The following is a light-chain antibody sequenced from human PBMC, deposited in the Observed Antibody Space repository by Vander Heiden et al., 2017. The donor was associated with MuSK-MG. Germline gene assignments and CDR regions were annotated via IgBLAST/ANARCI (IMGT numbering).Light chain of an antibody. CDR2: QDR. V-gene: IGLV3-1*01. CDR1: KLGENF. Sequence: SYELTQPPSVSVSPGQTASSTCSGDKLGENFAFWYQQKPGQSPVLVIYQDRKRPAGIPERFSGSSSGNTVTLTIRGTQAVDEADYYCQAGDSSTAVVFGGGTKLTVL. CDR3: QAGDSSTAVV. J-gene: IGLJ2*01.